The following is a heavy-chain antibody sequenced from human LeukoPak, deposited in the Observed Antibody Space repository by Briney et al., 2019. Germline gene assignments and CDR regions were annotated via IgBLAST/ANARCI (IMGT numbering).Heavy chain of an antibody. V-gene: IGHV4-59*01. J-gene: IGHJ6*03. D-gene: IGHD3-3*01. Sequence: SETLSLTCTVAGGSIRRYYWSWIRQPPGKGRQWVGYIYYSGYTDYNPSLKSRVTISLDTSKNQFSLKVSSVTAADTAVYYCARTYFDFWSGDYYYYMDVWGKGTTVTVSS. CDR2: IYYSGYT. CDR1: GGSIRRYY. CDR3: ARTYFDFWSGDYYYYMDV.